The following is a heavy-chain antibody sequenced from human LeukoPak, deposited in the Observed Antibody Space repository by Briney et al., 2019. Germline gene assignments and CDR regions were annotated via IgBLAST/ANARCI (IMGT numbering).Heavy chain of an antibody. J-gene: IGHJ4*02. V-gene: IGHV5-51*01. Sequence: GESLKISCKGSGYTFTTYWIGWVRQMPGKGLEWMGIIYPGDFDTRYSPSFQGQVTISVDKSINTAYLQWRSLKASDTAMYYCARGKEHCRDGACYAQKVMDHWGKGPLVTVPS. CDR3: ARGKEHCRDGACYAQKVMDH. CDR1: GYTFTTYW. D-gene: IGHD2-21*02. CDR2: IYPGDFDT.